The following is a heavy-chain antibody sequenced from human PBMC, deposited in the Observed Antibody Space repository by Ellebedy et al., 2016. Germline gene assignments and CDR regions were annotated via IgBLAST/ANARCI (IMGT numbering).Heavy chain of an antibody. Sequence: SETLSLTCSVSGGSISSYYWSRIRQSPGKGLEWIGEINHSGSTNYSPSLKSRVTISVDTSKNQFSLKLSSVTAADTAVYYCARGSHYMRVVVISTDAFDIWGQGTMVTVSS. CDR1: GGSISSYY. CDR2: INHSGST. D-gene: IGHD3-22*01. CDR3: ARGSHYMRVVVISTDAFDI. J-gene: IGHJ3*02. V-gene: IGHV4-34*01.